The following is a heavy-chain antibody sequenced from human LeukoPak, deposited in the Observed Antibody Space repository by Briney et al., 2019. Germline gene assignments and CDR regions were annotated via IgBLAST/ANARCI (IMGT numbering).Heavy chain of an antibody. V-gene: IGHV4-4*07. Sequence: SETLSLTCTVSGGSISSYYWSWIRQPAGKGLEWIGRIHTSGSTNYNPSLKSRVTISVDKSKNQFSLKLSSVTAADTAVYYCARDRGTVTTSYFDYWGQGTLVTVSS. D-gene: IGHD4-17*01. J-gene: IGHJ4*02. CDR3: ARDRGTVTTSYFDY. CDR2: IHTSGST. CDR1: GGSISSYY.